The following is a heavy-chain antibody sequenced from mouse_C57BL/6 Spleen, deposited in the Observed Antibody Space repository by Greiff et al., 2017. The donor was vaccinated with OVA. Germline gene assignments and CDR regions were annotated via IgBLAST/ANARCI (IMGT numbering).Heavy chain of an antibody. J-gene: IGHJ4*01. CDR3: ARGGGYERNAMDY. CDR1: GYTFTSYW. Sequence: QVQLQQPGAELVRPGSSVKLSCKASGYTFTSYWMHWVKQRPIQGLEWIGNIDPSDSETRYNQKFKDKATLTVDKSSSTAYMQLSSLTSEDSAVYYCARGGGYERNAMDYWGQGTSVTVSS. D-gene: IGHD2-2*01. CDR2: IDPSDSET. V-gene: IGHV1-52*01.